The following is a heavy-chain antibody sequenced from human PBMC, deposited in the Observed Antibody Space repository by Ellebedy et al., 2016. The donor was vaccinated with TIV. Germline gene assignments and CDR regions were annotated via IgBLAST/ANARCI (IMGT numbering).Heavy chain of an antibody. D-gene: IGHD6-19*01. CDR1: GGTFSWHV. CDR3: AREPSGVGWYDSSWLDP. V-gene: IGHV1-69*04. J-gene: IGHJ5*02. Sequence: AASVKVSCKASGGTFSWHVISWVRQAPGHGLAWMGRIIPILGIANYAQKFQGRVTITADKSTSTAYIELSSLRSEDTAVYYCAREPSGVGWYDSSWLDPWGQGTLVTVSS. CDR2: IIPILGIA.